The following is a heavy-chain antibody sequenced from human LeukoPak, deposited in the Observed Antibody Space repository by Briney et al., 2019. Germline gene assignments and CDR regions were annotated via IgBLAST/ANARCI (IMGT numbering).Heavy chain of an antibody. Sequence: PGGSLRLSCAASGFTFSSHSMNWVRQAPGKGLEWVSYIISSSSTIYYADSVKGRFTISRDNAKNSLYLQMNSLRADDTAVYYCARVVGHGSGSPRMDVWGNGTTVTVSS. CDR1: GFTFSSHS. V-gene: IGHV3-48*01. CDR3: ARVVGHGSGSPRMDV. J-gene: IGHJ6*04. D-gene: IGHD3-10*01. CDR2: IISSSSTI.